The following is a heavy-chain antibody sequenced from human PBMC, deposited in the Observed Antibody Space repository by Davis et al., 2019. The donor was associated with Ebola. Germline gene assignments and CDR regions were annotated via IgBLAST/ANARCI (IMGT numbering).Heavy chain of an antibody. CDR1: GYSFTSYW. CDR3: ARLAVAVLTDYYYGMDV. V-gene: IGHV5-51*01. D-gene: IGHD6-19*01. J-gene: IGHJ6*02. Sequence: GESLKISCKGSGYSFTSYWIGWVRQMPGKGLEWMGIIYPGDSDTRYSPSFQGQVTISADKSISTAYLQWSSLKASDTAMYYCARLAVAVLTDYYYGMDVWGQGTTVTVSS. CDR2: IYPGDSDT.